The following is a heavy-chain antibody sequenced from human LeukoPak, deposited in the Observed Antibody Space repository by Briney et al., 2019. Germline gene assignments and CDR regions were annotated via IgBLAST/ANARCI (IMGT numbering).Heavy chain of an antibody. V-gene: IGHV4-34*01. CDR1: GGSFSGYY. CDR3: ARAPPYGAKPSRDY. Sequence: PSETLSLTCAVYGGSFSGYYWSWIRQPPGKGLEWIGEINHSGSTNYNPSLKSRVTISVDTSKNQFSLKLSSVTAADTAVYYCARAPPYGAKPSRDYWGQGTLVTVSS. CDR2: INHSGST. J-gene: IGHJ4*02. D-gene: IGHD4-17*01.